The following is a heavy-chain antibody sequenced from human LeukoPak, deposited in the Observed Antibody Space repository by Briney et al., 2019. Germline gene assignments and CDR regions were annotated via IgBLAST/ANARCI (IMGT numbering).Heavy chain of an antibody. CDR1: GFIFSNYW. Sequence: GGSLRLSCEASGFIFSNYWMSWVRQVPGKGLEWVANVNEEATETYYGDSVKGRFTISRDNANKELHLQMNSLRAEDTAMYYCATEVCTDKGDFDLWGRGTLVTDSS. CDR2: VNEEATET. CDR3: ATEVCTDKGDFDL. V-gene: IGHV3-7*02. D-gene: IGHD3-16*01. J-gene: IGHJ2*01.